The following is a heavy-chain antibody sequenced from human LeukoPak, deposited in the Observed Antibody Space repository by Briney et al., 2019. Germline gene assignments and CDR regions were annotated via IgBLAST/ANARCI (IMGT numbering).Heavy chain of an antibody. CDR1: GFTFSSYS. V-gene: IGHV3-23*01. D-gene: IGHD4-17*01. CDR2: ISGSGGST. J-gene: IGHJ4*02. CDR3: AKTYPLYGDYFEYYFDY. Sequence: PGGSLRLSCAASGFTFSSYSMNWVRQAPGKGLEWVSAISGSGGSTYYADSVKGRFTISRDNSKNTLYLQMNSLRAEDTAVYYCAKTYPLYGDYFEYYFDYWGQGTLVTVSS.